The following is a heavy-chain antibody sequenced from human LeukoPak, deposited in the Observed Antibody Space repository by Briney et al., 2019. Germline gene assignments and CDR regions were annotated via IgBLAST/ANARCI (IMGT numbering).Heavy chain of an antibody. D-gene: IGHD2-21*02. CDR1: GFTFSSYA. Sequence: PGGSLRLSCAASGFTFSSYAMSWVRQAPGKGLEWVSAISGSGGSTYYADSVKGRFTISRDNSKNTLYLQMNSLRAEDTAVYYCAKDREAYCGGDCYALDYWGQGTLVTVSS. J-gene: IGHJ4*02. V-gene: IGHV3-23*01. CDR3: AKDREAYCGGDCYALDY. CDR2: ISGSGGST.